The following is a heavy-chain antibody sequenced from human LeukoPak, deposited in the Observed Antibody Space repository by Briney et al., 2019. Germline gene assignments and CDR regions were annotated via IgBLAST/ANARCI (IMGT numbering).Heavy chain of an antibody. CDR2: IKQDGSEK. D-gene: IGHD2-15*01. CDR1: GFTFSGYW. J-gene: IGHJ4*02. Sequence: GGSLRLSCAASGFTFSGYWMSWVRQAPGKGLEWVANIKQDGSEKYYVDSVKGRFTISRDNAKNSLYLQMNSLRAEDTAVYYCARDLEFVVVVAATSGGWGQGTLVTVSS. CDR3: ARDLEFVVVVAATSGG. V-gene: IGHV3-7*01.